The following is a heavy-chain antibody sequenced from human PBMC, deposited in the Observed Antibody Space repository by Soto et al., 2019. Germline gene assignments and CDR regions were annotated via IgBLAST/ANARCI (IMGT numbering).Heavy chain of an antibody. V-gene: IGHV3-7*04. CDR3: ARGEVQTLGSYPRDY. D-gene: IGHD3-16*02. Sequence: EVQLVESGGGLVLPGGSLRLSCAASGFTFSNYWMTWVRQAPGKGLEWVANIKQDGTEEHYVDSVKGRFTISRDTAKNSLYLQMNSLRSEATAVYYCARGEVQTLGSYPRDYWGQGTMVTVSS. J-gene: IGHJ4*02. CDR2: IKQDGTEE. CDR1: GFTFSNYW.